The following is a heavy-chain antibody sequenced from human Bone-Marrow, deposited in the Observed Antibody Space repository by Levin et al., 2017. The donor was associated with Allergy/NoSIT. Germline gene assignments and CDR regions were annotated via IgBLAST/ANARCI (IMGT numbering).Heavy chain of an antibody. V-gene: IGHV3-74*01. Sequence: GESLKISCAASGFSFSSYWMHWVRQVPGKGLVWVSRISGVGSGIIYADSVKGRFTISRDNAKNTLYLQMNSLRAEDTAVYYCARCGALPNNYYGMDVWGPGTTVTVSS. CDR1: GFSFSSYW. J-gene: IGHJ6*02. CDR3: ARCGALPNNYYGMDV. CDR2: ISGVGSGI. D-gene: IGHD4-17*01.